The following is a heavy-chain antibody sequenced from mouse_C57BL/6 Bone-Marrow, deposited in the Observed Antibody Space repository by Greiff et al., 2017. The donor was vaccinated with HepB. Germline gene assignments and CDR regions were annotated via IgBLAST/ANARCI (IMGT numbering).Heavy chain of an antibody. CDR1: GFTFSGYG. J-gene: IGHJ3*01. V-gene: IGHV5-15*01. D-gene: IGHD1-3*01. CDR3: ARQEVTVVWFAY. Sequence: VQLVESGGGLVQPGGSLKLSCAASGFTFSGYGMAWVRQSPRKGLEWVAFISNVAYSIYYADTVTGRFTITEENANNTLYLKMSSLRSEDTAMYYCARQEVTVVWFAYWGQGTLVTVSA. CDR2: ISNVAYSI.